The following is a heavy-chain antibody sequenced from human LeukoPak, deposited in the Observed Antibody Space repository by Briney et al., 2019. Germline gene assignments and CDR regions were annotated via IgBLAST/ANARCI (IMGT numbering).Heavy chain of an antibody. V-gene: IGHV3-48*04. J-gene: IGHJ4*02. CDR1: GFTFSSYS. CDR3: ARHLSGVTGYTYGRGIDY. Sequence: GGSLRLSCAASGFTFSSYSMNWVRQAPGKGLEWVSYISSGGTTMYYADSVKGRFTISRDNAKNSLYLQMNSLRAEDTAVYYCARHLSGVTGYTYGRGIDYWGQGTLVTVSS. CDR2: ISSGGTTM. D-gene: IGHD5-18*01.